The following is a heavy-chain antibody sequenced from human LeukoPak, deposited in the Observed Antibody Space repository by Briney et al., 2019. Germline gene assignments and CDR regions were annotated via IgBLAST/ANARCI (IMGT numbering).Heavy chain of an antibody. V-gene: IGHV3-23*01. Sequence: GGSLRLSCAASGYIFRNYAMSWVRQAPGKGLEWVSAITGSGGTSWYADSVKGHFTISRDNSKNTLYLQMNSLGADDTAVYYCATWGDYDGLTGYYDSDCWGQGTLVTVSS. CDR2: ITGSGGTS. CDR3: ATWGDYDGLTGYYDSDC. J-gene: IGHJ4*02. CDR1: GYIFRNYA. D-gene: IGHD3-9*01.